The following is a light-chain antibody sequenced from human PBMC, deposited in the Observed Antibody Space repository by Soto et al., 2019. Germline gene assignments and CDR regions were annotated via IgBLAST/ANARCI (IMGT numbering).Light chain of an antibody. Sequence: AIQMTQSPSSLSASVGDRVTITCRASQGIRKDLGWYQQKPGKAPKLLIDGASTLQSGVPSRFSGSGSGTDFTLIISSLQPEDFAVYYCQQYGSSGTFGQGTKVDIK. J-gene: IGKJ1*01. CDR1: QGIRKD. CDR2: GAS. V-gene: IGKV1-6*01. CDR3: QQYGSSGT.